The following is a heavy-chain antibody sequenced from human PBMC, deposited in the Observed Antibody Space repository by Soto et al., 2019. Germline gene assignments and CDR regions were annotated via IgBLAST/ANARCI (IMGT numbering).Heavy chain of an antibody. Sequence: QLQLQESGPGLVKPSETLSLTCTVSGGSISSSSYYWGWIRQPPGKGLEWIGSIYYSGSTYYNPSLKSRVTISVDTSKNQFSLKLSSVTAADTAVYYCARLVRLVAAAGTDYFDYWGQGTLVTVSS. J-gene: IGHJ4*02. CDR1: GGSISSSSYY. CDR2: IYYSGST. D-gene: IGHD6-13*01. CDR3: ARLVRLVAAAGTDYFDY. V-gene: IGHV4-39*01.